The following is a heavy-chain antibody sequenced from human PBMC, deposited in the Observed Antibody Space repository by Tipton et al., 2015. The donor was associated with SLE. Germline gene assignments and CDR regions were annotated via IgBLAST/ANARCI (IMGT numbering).Heavy chain of an antibody. CDR1: GGSISSYY. V-gene: IGHV4-59*08. D-gene: IGHD6-13*01. Sequence: TLSLTCTVSGGSISSYYWSWIRQPPEKGLEWIGYIYYSGSTNYNPSPKSRVTISVDTSKNQFSLKLRSVTAADTAVYYCARHSDSSSWLDGAFDIWGQGTMVTVSS. CDR2: IYYSGST. J-gene: IGHJ3*02. CDR3: ARHSDSSSWLDGAFDI.